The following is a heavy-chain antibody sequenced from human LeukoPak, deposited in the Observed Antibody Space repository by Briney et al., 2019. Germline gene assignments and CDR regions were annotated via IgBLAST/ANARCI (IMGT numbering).Heavy chain of an antibody. CDR1: GFTFSSYA. V-gene: IGHV3-23*01. Sequence: GGSLRLSCAASGFTFSSYAMSWVRQAPGKGLDWVSAISGGGGSTYYADSVKGRFTISRDNSKNTLYLQMNSLRAEDTAVYYCAKENYYDSSGYYRGSAFDIWGQGTMVTVSS. D-gene: IGHD3-22*01. J-gene: IGHJ3*02. CDR3: AKENYYDSSGYYRGSAFDI. CDR2: ISGGGGST.